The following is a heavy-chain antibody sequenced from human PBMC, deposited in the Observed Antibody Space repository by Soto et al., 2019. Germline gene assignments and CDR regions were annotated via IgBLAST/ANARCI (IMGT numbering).Heavy chain of an antibody. CDR1: GYTLTELS. CDR2: FDPEDGET. Sequence: GASVKVSCKVSGYTLTELSMHWVRQAPGKGLEWMGGFDPEDGETIYAQKFQGRVTMTEDTSTDTAYMELSSLRSEDTAVYYCATFPYDLWSGPHPLDYWGQGTLVTVSS. V-gene: IGHV1-24*01. J-gene: IGHJ4*02. CDR3: ATFPYDLWSGPHPLDY. D-gene: IGHD3-3*01.